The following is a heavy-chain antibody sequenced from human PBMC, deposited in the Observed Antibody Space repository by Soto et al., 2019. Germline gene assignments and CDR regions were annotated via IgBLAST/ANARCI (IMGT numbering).Heavy chain of an antibody. Sequence: PSETLSLTCAVYGGSFIGYYWSWIRQPPGKGLEWIGEINHSGSTNYNPSLKSRVTISVDTSKNQFSLKLSSVTAADTAVYYCARVRYSSSWYYEYWGQGTPVTVSS. CDR1: GGSFIGYY. CDR2: INHSGST. V-gene: IGHV4-34*01. J-gene: IGHJ4*02. CDR3: ARVRYSSSWYYEY. D-gene: IGHD6-13*01.